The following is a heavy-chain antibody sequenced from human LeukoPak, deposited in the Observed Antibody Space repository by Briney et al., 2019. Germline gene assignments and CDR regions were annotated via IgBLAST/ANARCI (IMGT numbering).Heavy chain of an antibody. V-gene: IGHV3-33*08. Sequence: GGSLRLPCAASGFTFSSYGMTWVRQAPGKGLEWVAVIWYDGSNKYYADSVKGRLTISRDNSKNTVYLQMNSLRAEDTAMYYCARDFYVGSKSYYIGYWGHGTLVTVSS. CDR2: IWYDGSNK. CDR3: ARDFYVGSKSYYIGY. CDR1: GFTFSSYG. J-gene: IGHJ4*01. D-gene: IGHD3-10*01.